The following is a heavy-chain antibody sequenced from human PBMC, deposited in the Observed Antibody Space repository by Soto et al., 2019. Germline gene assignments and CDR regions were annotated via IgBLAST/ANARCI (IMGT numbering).Heavy chain of an antibody. CDR2: IRSKAYGGTT. CDR3: TRVAPLESYSSYYYYYYMDV. CDR1: GFTFGDYA. D-gene: IGHD3-3*01. J-gene: IGHJ6*03. Sequence: GGSLRLSCTASGFTFGDYAMSWFRQAPGKGLEWVGFIRSKAYGGTTEYAASVKGRFTISRDDSKSIAYLQMNSLKTEDTAVYYCTRVAPLESYSSYYYYYYMDVWGKGTTVTVSS. V-gene: IGHV3-49*03.